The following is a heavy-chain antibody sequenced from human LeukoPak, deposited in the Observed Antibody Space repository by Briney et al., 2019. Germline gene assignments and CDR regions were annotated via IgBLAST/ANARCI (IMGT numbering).Heavy chain of an antibody. V-gene: IGHV4-39*07. J-gene: IGHJ4*02. CDR3: ARDGPGLPIDY. D-gene: IGHD3-9*01. CDR2: INHSGST. CDR1: GGSISASNYY. Sequence: ASETLSLTCTVSGGSISASNYYWTWIRQPPGKGLEWIGEINHSGSTNYNPSLKSRVTISVDPSKNQFSLKLSSVTAADTAVYYCARDGPGLPIDYWGQGTLVTVSS.